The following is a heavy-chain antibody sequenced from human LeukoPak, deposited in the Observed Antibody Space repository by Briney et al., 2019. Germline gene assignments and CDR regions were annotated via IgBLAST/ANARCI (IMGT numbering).Heavy chain of an antibody. D-gene: IGHD3-22*01. CDR2: MNPNSGNT. CDR3: ARDQYYYDSSGYHYFDY. V-gene: IGHV1-8*02. CDR1: DYTFTSYG. J-gene: IGHJ4*02. Sequence: ASVKVSCKASDYTFTSYGISWVRQAPGQGLEWMGWMNPNSGNTGYAQKFQGRVTMTRNTSISTAYMELSSLRSEDTAVYYCARDQYYYDSSGYHYFDYWGQGTLVTVSS.